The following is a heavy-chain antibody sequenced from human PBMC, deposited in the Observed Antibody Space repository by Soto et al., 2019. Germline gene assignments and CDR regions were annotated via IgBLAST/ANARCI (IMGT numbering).Heavy chain of an antibody. CDR3: AKCIQGDYYYGMDF. V-gene: IGHV1-18*01. Sequence: QAQLVQSGAEVRKPGASVKVSCKASGYTFYSHSISWVRQAPGQGREWMGRINADYGNTQYAQKFRGIVTMTTDTSTTTVYMELTNLRSDDTAVYYCAKCIQGDYYYGMDFW. CDR2: INADYGNT. CDR1: GYTFYSHS. J-gene: IGHJ6*01. D-gene: IGHD5-18*01.